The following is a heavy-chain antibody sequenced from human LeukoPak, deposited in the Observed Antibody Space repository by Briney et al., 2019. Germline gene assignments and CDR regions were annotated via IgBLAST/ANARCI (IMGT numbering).Heavy chain of an antibody. D-gene: IGHD6-25*01. V-gene: IGHV5-51*01. Sequence: GESLKISCKGSGYNFDNYWIGWVRQMAGKGLEWMGIIYPDDSDTRYSPSFQGQVTLSADKSINTVYLQWNSLKASDSGIYYCARLAGATYSYYAMDVWGQGTTVTDSS. CDR2: IYPDDSDT. CDR3: ARLAGATYSYYAMDV. CDR1: GYNFDNYW. J-gene: IGHJ6*02.